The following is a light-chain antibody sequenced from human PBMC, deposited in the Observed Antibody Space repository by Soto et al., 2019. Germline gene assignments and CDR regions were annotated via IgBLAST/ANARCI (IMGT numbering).Light chain of an antibody. CDR1: SSDVGGYNY. CDR2: EVS. J-gene: IGLJ2*01. CDR3: SSYAGSNNLV. Sequence: QSVLTQPPSASGSPGQSVTISCTGSSSDVGGYNYVSWYQHHPGKAPKLMIYEVSERPSGVPDRFSGSKSGNTASLTFSGLQADDEADYYCSSYAGSNNLVFGGGTKLTVL. V-gene: IGLV2-8*01.